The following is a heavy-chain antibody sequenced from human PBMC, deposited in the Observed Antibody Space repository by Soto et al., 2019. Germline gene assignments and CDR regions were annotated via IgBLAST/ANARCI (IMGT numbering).Heavy chain of an antibody. J-gene: IGHJ4*02. CDR3: AKDYGLVH. CDR2: ISGSGWST. D-gene: IGHD3-10*01. CDR1: GFTFGSYA. Sequence: VVSVRLSCAASGFTFGSYAMSWVRQAPGKGLEWVSAISGSGWSTYYADAVKGRFTISRDNSKNTLYLQMNSLRAEDTAVYYCAKDYGLVHWGQGTLVTLSS. V-gene: IGHV3-23*01.